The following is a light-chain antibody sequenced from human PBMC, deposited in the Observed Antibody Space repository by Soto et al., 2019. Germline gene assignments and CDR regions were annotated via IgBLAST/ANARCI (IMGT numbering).Light chain of an antibody. V-gene: IGKV1-5*01. CDR1: QSISNW. CDR3: QQYNSYS. J-gene: IGKJ1*01. CDR2: HAS. Sequence: DIEMTHSPSCLSASVVGRFAVTCRASQSISNWLAWYQQKPGTAPKVLIYHASNLQSGVPSRFSGSGSGTEFTLTISSLQPDDFATYYCQQYNSYSFGQGTKVDIK.